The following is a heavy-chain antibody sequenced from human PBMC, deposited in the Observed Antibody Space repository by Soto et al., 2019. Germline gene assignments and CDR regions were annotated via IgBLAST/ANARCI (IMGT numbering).Heavy chain of an antibody. CDR1: GGSISVYY. V-gene: IGHV4-59*01. CDR2: IYASGSP. J-gene: IGHJ4*02. Sequence: ETLSLTCTISGGSISVYYWSWVRQPPGHELEWIGYIYASGSPYYNPSLRSRVTISADTSKNQISLKLTSPTAADTAVYYCARGVGSSPPRYWGRGTLVTVSS. D-gene: IGHD1-26*01. CDR3: ARGVGSSPPRY.